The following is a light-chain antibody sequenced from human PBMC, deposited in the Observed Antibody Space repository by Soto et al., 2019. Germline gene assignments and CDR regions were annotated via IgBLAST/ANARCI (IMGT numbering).Light chain of an antibody. V-gene: IGKV2-28*01. Sequence: DIVMTQSPLSLPVTPGEPASISCRSSQSLLHSNGYNYLDWYLQKPGQSPQLLIYLGSNLASGVPDRFSGRGSCTDFTLKISRVEAEDVGVYYCMQAQQTCTFGQGTKLEIK. CDR1: QSLLHSNGYNY. J-gene: IGKJ2*02. CDR3: MQAQQTCT. CDR2: LGS.